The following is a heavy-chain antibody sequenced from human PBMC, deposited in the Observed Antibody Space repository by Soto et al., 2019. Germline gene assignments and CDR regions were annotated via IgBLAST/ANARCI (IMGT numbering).Heavy chain of an antibody. CDR1: GGSTSIANY. J-gene: IGHJ4*02. CDR3: ARGGGESSDGLYYVDS. V-gene: IGHV4-30-4*01. CDR2: IYYSGNI. Sequence: SETLSLTCTVSGGSTSIANYWSWIRQPPGKGLEWIGHIYYSGNIDYNPSLKSRLAISIDTSKNQFSLKLSSVTAADTAVYFCARGGGESSDGLYYVDSWGQGSLVTSPQ. D-gene: IGHD3-16*01.